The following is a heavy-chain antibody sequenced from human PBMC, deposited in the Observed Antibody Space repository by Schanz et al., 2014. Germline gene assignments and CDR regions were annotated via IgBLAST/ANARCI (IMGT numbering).Heavy chain of an antibody. V-gene: IGHV1-18*01. D-gene: IGHD3-3*01. J-gene: IGHJ4*02. CDR1: GYIFINSG. Sequence: GPEVKKPGATVKVSCKASGYIFINSGISWVRQAPGQGLEWMGWISVYNHNKEYDQKFQGRVTMTTDTSTSTAYMALTDLRSDDTAVYYCARDRRFFDRDDLYDFDSWGQGTLVTVSS. CDR2: ISVYNHNK. CDR3: ARDRRFFDRDDLYDFDS.